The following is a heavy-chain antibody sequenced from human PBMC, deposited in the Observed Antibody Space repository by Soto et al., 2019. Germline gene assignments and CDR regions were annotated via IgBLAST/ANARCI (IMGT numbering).Heavy chain of an antibody. J-gene: IGHJ5*02. CDR1: GGTFSSYA. CDR2: IIPIFGTA. D-gene: IGHD3-9*01. V-gene: IGHV1-69*13. CDR3: ARLYYDILTGSHP. Sequence: SVKVSCRASGGTFSSYAISWVRQAPGQGLEWMGGIIPIFGTANYAQKFQGRVTITADESTSTAYMELSSLRSEDTAVYYCARLYYDILTGSHPWGQGTLVTVSS.